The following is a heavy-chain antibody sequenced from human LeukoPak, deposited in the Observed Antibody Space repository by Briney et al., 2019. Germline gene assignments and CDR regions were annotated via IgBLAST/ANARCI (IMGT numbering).Heavy chain of an antibody. J-gene: IGHJ4*02. CDR3: ARAGGPGTVDY. V-gene: IGHV3-7*03. Sequence: PGGSLRLSCEASGFTFSDYWMSWVRQAPGKGLEWVANINHDGRETYYVDSVKGRFTISRDNAKISLFLQMNSLRVEDTAVYYCARAGGPGTVDYWGQGTLLTVSS. CDR2: INHDGRET. D-gene: IGHD1-26*01. CDR1: GFTFSDYW.